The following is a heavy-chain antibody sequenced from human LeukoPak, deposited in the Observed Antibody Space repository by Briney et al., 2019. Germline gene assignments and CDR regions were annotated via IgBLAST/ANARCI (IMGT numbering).Heavy chain of an antibody. CDR1: GFNFSSYW. V-gene: IGHV3-74*01. CDR3: AATYYDFWSGYSTDAFDI. J-gene: IGHJ3*02. CDR2: INSDGSST. Sequence: GGSLRLSCAASGFNFSSYWMHWVRQAPGKGLVWVSRINSDGSSTSYADSVKGRFTISRDNAKNTLYLQMNSLRAEDTAVYYCAATYYDFWSGYSTDAFDIWGQGTMVTVSS. D-gene: IGHD3-3*01.